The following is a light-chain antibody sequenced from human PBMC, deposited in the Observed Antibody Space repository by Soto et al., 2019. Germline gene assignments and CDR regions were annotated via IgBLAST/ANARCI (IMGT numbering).Light chain of an antibody. CDR3: QQLNSYPRYH. V-gene: IGKV1-9*01. J-gene: IGKJ1*01. Sequence: DIQVTQSLSFLSASVRDRVTITCRASQGISSYLAWYQQKPGKAPKLLIYAASTLQSGVPSRFSGSGSGTEFTLTISSLQPVDFAATDSQQLNSYPRYHVGQVT. CDR1: QGISSY. CDR2: AAS.